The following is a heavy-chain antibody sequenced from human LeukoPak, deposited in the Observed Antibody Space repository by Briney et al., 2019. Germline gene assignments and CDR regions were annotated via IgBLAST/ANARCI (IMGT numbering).Heavy chain of an antibody. Sequence: SETLSLTFTVSGGSISSSSYYWGWIRQPPGKGLEWLGSIYYDGSTYFNPSLKTRVTISVDTSTNQFSLRLSSVTAADTAVYSCARLATSGWFDPWGQGTLVTVSS. CDR2: IYYDGST. J-gene: IGHJ5*02. CDR1: GGSISSSSYY. D-gene: IGHD1-26*01. V-gene: IGHV4-39*01. CDR3: ARLATSGWFDP.